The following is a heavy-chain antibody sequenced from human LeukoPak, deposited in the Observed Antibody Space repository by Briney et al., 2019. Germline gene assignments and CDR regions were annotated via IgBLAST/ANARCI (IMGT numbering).Heavy chain of an antibody. V-gene: IGHV1-18*04. CDR1: GYTFTSYG. Sequence: ASVKVACKASGYTFTSYGISWVRQAPGQVLEWMGWISAYNGNTNYAQKLQGRVTMTTDTSTSTAYMELRSLRSDDTAVYYCARVLRSDWSGIDPWGQGTLVTVSS. CDR3: ARVLRSDWSGIDP. J-gene: IGHJ5*02. D-gene: IGHD6-19*01. CDR2: ISAYNGNT.